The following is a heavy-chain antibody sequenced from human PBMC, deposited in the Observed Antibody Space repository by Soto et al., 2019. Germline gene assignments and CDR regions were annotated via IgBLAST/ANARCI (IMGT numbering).Heavy chain of an antibody. J-gene: IGHJ4*02. CDR2: INHSGST. Sequence: SETLSLTCAVYGGSFSGYYWSWIRQPPGKGLEWIGEINHSGSTNYNPSLKSRVTISVDTSKNQFSLKLSSVTAADTAVYYCARGVGAYYDFWSGYYDYFDYWCQGTLVTVSS. CDR1: GGSFSGYY. V-gene: IGHV4-34*01. CDR3: ARGVGAYYDFWSGYYDYFDY. D-gene: IGHD3-3*01.